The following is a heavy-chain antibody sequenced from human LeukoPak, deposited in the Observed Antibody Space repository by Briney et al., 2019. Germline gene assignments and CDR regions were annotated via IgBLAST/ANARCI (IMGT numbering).Heavy chain of an antibody. D-gene: IGHD2-2*01. J-gene: IGHJ4*02. V-gene: IGHV3-23*01. CDR1: GFTFSSYT. CDR2: ISGSGGST. CDR3: ARGYCSSTSCSIDY. Sequence: GGSLRLSCAASGFTFSSYTMSWVRQAPGKGLEWVSAISGSGGSTYYADSVKGRFTISRDNSKNTLYLQMNSLRAEDTAVYYCARGYCSSTSCSIDYWGQGTLVTVSS.